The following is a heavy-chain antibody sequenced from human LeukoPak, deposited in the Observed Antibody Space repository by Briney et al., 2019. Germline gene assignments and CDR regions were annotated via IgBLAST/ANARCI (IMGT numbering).Heavy chain of an antibody. Sequence: GGSLRLSCAASGFTFSNAWMSWVRQAPGKGLEWVGRIKSKTDGGTTDYAAPVKGRFTISRDDSKNTLYLQMNSLKTEDTAVYYCTTEIGMKQWPPIDYWGQGTLVTVSS. CDR3: TTEIGMKQWPPIDY. CDR1: GFTFSNAW. V-gene: IGHV3-15*01. J-gene: IGHJ4*02. CDR2: IKSKTDGGTT. D-gene: IGHD6-19*01.